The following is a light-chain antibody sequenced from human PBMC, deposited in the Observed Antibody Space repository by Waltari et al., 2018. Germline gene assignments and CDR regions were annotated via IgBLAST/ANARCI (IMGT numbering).Light chain of an antibody. J-gene: IGLJ3*02. V-gene: IGLV2-8*01. CDR3: TSYTGSNLV. CDR2: EVT. Sequence: SWYQHHPGKGPKLLIYEVTKRPSGVPDRVSGSRSGNTASLTVSGLQAEDEADYYCTSYTGSNLVFGGGTKLTVL.